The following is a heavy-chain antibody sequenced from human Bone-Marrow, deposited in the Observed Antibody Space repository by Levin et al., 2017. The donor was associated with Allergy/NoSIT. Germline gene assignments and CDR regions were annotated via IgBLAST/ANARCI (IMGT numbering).Heavy chain of an antibody. Sequence: PGESLKISCQASGYTFTSYGISWVRQAPGQGLEWMGWISAYNGNTNYAQKLQGRVTMTTDTSTSTAYMELRSLRSDDTAVYYCARDRDSGFDYWGQGTLVTVSS. J-gene: IGHJ4*02. CDR2: ISAYNGNT. D-gene: IGHD3-10*01. CDR1: GYTFTSYG. V-gene: IGHV1-18*01. CDR3: ARDRDSGFDY.